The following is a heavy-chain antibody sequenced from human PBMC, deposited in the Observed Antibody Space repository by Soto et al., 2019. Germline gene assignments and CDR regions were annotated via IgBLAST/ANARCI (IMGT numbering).Heavy chain of an antibody. CDR3: AREMVRGVGSDY. CDR1: GYTLTSIG. D-gene: IGHD3-10*01. Sequence: QVQLVQSGAEVKNPGAPVRVSCKAPGYTLTSIGIAGVGQAPGQGLEWRGWISIYNGNTKYAQKLQGRVTMTTDTSTSTAYMELRSLRSDDTAVFYCAREMVRGVGSDYWGQGTLVTVSS. J-gene: IGHJ4*02. CDR2: ISIYNGNT. V-gene: IGHV1-18*01.